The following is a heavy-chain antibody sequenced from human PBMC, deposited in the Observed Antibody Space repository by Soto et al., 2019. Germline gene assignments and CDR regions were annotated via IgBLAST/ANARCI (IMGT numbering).Heavy chain of an antibody. CDR2: IYYSGST. D-gene: IGHD3-22*01. J-gene: IGHJ6*02. Sequence: PSETLSLTCTAAGGSVSSGSYYWSWIRQPQGKGKEWNGYIYYSGSTNYNPSLKSRVTISVDTSKNQFSLKLSSVTAPDTAVYYCARFNTYYYDSSGYFPYYYGMDVWGQGTTVTVSS. CDR1: GGSVSSGSYY. V-gene: IGHV4-61*01. CDR3: ARFNTYYYDSSGYFPYYYGMDV.